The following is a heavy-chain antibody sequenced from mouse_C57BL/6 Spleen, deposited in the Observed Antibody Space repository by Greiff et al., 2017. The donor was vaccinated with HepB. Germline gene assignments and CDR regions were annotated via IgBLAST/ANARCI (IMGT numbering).Heavy chain of an antibody. V-gene: IGHV14-2*01. CDR1: GFNIKDYY. CDR3: ASYYGNFYWYFDV. D-gene: IGHD2-10*01. CDR2: IDPEDGET. Sequence: EVQGVESGAELVKPGASVKLSCTASGFNIKDYYMHWVKQRTEQGLEWIGRIDPEDGETKYAPKFQGKATITADTSSNTAYLQLSSLTSEDTAVYYCASYYGNFYWYFDVWGTGTTVTVSS. J-gene: IGHJ1*03.